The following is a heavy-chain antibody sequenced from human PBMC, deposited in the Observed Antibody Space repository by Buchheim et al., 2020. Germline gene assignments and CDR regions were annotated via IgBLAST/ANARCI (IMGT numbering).Heavy chain of an antibody. Sequence: EVQLLESGGGLVQPGGSLRLSCAASGFTFSSYAMSWVRQAPGKGLEWVSAISGSGGSTYYAGSVKGRFTISRDNSKNTPYLQMNSLRAEDTAVYYCAKGVTIFGVVIAHFDYWGQGTL. J-gene: IGHJ4*02. CDR2: ISGSGGST. D-gene: IGHD3-3*01. CDR3: AKGVTIFGVVIAHFDY. CDR1: GFTFSSYA. V-gene: IGHV3-23*01.